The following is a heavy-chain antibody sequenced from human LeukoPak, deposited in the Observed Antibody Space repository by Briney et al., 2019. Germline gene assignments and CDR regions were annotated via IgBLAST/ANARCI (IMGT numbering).Heavy chain of an antibody. CDR2: IYHSGST. CDR1: GGSISNGDYY. D-gene: IGHD6-6*01. CDR3: ARDGKYSGSEYFDL. Sequence: KPSETLSLTCTVSGGSISNGDYYWSWIRQPPGKGLEWIGYIYHSGSTYYNPSLKSRVTISVDRSKNHFSLNLTSVTAADTAVYYCARDGKYSGSEYFDLWGRGTLVTVSS. J-gene: IGHJ2*01. V-gene: IGHV4-30-2*01.